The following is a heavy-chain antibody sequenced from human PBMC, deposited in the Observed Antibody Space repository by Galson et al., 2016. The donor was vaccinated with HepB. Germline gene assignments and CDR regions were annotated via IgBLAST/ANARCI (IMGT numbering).Heavy chain of an antibody. D-gene: IGHD5-24*01. CDR3: TKRLSHGMDV. CDR2: INPDGTST. J-gene: IGHJ6*02. Sequence: SLRLSCAASGFTCTYYWMDWVRQAPGEGLVWVSTINPDGTSTKYADSVKGRFTMSRDNAKNTLHLQMDSLRVDDTAVYYCTKRLSHGMDVWGQGTTVTVSS. CDR1: GFTCTYYW. V-gene: IGHV3-74*03.